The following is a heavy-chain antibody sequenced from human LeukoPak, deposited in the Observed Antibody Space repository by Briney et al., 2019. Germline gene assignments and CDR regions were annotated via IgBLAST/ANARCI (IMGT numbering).Heavy chain of an antibody. V-gene: IGHV4-59*01. CDR3: AREARLGYCSGGSCPADY. Sequence: SETLSLTCTVSGGSISSYYWSWIRQPPGKGLEWIGYIYYSGSTNYNPSLKSRVTISVDTSKNQFSLKLSSVTAADTAVYYCAREARLGYCSGGSCPADYWGQGTLVTVSS. CDR2: IYYSGST. CDR1: GGSISSYY. J-gene: IGHJ4*02. D-gene: IGHD2-15*01.